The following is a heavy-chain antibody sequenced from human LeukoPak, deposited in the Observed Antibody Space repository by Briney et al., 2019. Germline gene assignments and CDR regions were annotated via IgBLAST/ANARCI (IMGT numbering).Heavy chain of an antibody. Sequence: SETQSLTCTFSGGSISSYHWNWIRQTPGKGLEWIGYMYYTGVSNYNPSLKSRVAISVDSSKNQFSLKVTSVTAADTAIYYCTTIKRGDIFGYFDFWGQGALVTVSS. D-gene: IGHD5-18*01. CDR3: TTIKRGDIFGYFDF. CDR2: MYYTGVS. CDR1: GGSISSYH. V-gene: IGHV4-59*01. J-gene: IGHJ4*02.